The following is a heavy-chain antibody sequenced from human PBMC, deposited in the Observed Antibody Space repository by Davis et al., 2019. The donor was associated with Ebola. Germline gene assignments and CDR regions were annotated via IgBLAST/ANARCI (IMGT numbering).Heavy chain of an antibody. CDR1: SSGGYY. CDR2: ISWNSGSI. D-gene: IGHD5-12*01. J-gene: IGHJ4*02. V-gene: IGHV3-9*01. Sequence: SSGGYYWSWIRQHPGKGLEWVSGISWNSGSIGYADSVKGRFTIPRDNAKNSLYLQMNSLRAEDTALYYCAKDGWLRGFADYWGQGTLVTVSS. CDR3: AKDGWLRGFADY.